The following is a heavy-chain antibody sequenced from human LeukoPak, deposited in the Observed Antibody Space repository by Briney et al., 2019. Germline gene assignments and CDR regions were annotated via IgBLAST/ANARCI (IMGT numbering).Heavy chain of an antibody. V-gene: IGHV4-59*08. Sequence: SETLSLTCTVSGGSISNYYWSWIRQPPGKGLQWIGYIYYSGRTNYNPSLKSRVTISLDTSNNQFSLKLSSVTAADTAVCYCARLNGDFWGQGILVTVSS. D-gene: IGHD1-1*01. CDR3: ARLNGDF. J-gene: IGHJ4*02. CDR2: IYYSGRT. CDR1: GGSISNYY.